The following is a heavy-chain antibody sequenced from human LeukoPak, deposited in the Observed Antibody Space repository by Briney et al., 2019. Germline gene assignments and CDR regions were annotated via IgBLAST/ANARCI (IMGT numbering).Heavy chain of an antibody. CDR1: GYTFTSYG. D-gene: IGHD3-3*01. V-gene: IGHV1-18*01. J-gene: IGHJ5*02. CDR2: ISAYNGNT. CDR3: ARASTGYYIRLPFDP. Sequence: GASVKVSCKASGYTFTSYGISWVRQAPGQGLEWMGWISAYNGNTNYAQKLQGRVTMTTDTSTSTAYMELRSLRSDDTAVYYCARASTGYYIRLPFDPWGQGTLVTVSS.